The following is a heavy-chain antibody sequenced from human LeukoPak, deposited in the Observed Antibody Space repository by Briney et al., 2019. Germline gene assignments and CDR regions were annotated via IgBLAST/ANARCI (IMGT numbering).Heavy chain of an antibody. Sequence: GRSLRLSCAASGFTFSSYGMHWVRQAPGKGLEWVAVISYDGSNKYYADSVKGRFTISRDNSKNTLYLQMNSLRAEDTAVYYCAKLGTTIVGATTWGQGTLVTVSS. CDR1: GFTFSSYG. CDR2: ISYDGSNK. CDR3: AKLGTTIVGATT. J-gene: IGHJ5*02. D-gene: IGHD1-26*01. V-gene: IGHV3-30*18.